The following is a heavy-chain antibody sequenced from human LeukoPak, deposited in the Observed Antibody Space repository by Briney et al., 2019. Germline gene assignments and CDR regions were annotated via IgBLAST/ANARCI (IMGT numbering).Heavy chain of an antibody. Sequence: SETLSLTCTVSGGSISSGSYYWSWIRQPAGKGLEWIGRIYTSGSTNYNPSLKSRVTISVDTSKNQFSLKLSSVTAADTAVYYCARHRVGATMSPFGYWGQGTLVTVSS. V-gene: IGHV4-61*02. CDR3: ARHRVGATMSPFGY. CDR2: IYTSGST. CDR1: GGSISSGSYY. J-gene: IGHJ4*02. D-gene: IGHD1-26*01.